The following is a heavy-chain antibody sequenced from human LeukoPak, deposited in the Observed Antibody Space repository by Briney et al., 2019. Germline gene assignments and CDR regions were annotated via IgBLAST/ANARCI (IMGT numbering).Heavy chain of an antibody. CDR1: GFTFSSYG. J-gene: IGHJ6*04. D-gene: IGHD2-2*01. Sequence: GGSLRLSCAASGFTFSSYGMHWVRQAPGKGLEWVAVIWYDGSNKYYADSVKGRFTISRDNSKNTLYLQMTSLRAEDTAVYYCARAPTAAMTSYYGMDVWPKGTTVTVSS. CDR3: ARAPTAAMTSYYGMDV. CDR2: IWYDGSNK. V-gene: IGHV3-33*01.